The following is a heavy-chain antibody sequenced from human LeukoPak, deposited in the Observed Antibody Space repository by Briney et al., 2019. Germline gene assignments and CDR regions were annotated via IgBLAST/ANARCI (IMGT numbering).Heavy chain of an antibody. CDR1: RDYIRGDPYY. CDR2: YHIGNT. D-gene: IGHD6-19*01. J-gene: IGHJ6*03. Sequence: ASETLSLTCTVSRDYIRGDPYYWGWIRQPPGKGLEWIGNYHIGNTYYNPSLKSRVTISEDTSKNQFSLRVNSVTAADTAVYYCARLWDSTGLYFYYYMDVWGEGTTVTVSS. CDR3: ARLWDSTGLYFYYYMDV. V-gene: IGHV4-39*01.